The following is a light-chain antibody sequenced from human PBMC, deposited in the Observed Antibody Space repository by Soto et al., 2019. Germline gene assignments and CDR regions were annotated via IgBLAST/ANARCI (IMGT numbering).Light chain of an antibody. CDR1: SSDVGGYNY. Sequence: QSALTQPPSASGSPGQSVTISCTGTSSDVGGYNYVSWYQQHPGKAHKLMIYEVSKRPSGVPDRFSGSKSGNTASLTVSGLQAEDEADYYCSSYAGSNNYVFGTGTKLTVL. CDR2: EVS. V-gene: IGLV2-8*01. CDR3: SSYAGSNNYV. J-gene: IGLJ1*01.